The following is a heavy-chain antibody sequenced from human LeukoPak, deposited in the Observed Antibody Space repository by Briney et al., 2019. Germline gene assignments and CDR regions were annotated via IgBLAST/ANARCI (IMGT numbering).Heavy chain of an antibody. CDR3: ARLSARYYGSGTVDY. V-gene: IGHV4-39*01. J-gene: IGHJ4*02. CDR1: GGSISSSSYY. Sequence: SETLSLTCTVSGGSISSSSYYWGWIRQPPGKGLDWFGSIYYSGSTYYNPSLKSRVTISVDTSKNQFSLKLSSVTAADTAVYYCARLSARYYGSGTVDYWGQGTLVTVSS. CDR2: IYYSGST. D-gene: IGHD3-10*01.